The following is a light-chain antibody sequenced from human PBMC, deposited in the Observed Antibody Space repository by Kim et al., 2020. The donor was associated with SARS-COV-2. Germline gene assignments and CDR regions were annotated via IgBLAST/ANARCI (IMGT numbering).Light chain of an antibody. CDR1: SSDVGGYNY. Sequence: QSVLTQPASASGSPGQSVTISCTGTSSDVGGYNYVSWYQQHPGKAPKLMIYEVSKRPSGVPDRFSGSKSGNTASLTVSGLQAEDEADYYCSSYAGAEVFGGGTQLTVL. V-gene: IGLV2-8*01. CDR3: SSYAGAEV. J-gene: IGLJ3*02. CDR2: EVS.